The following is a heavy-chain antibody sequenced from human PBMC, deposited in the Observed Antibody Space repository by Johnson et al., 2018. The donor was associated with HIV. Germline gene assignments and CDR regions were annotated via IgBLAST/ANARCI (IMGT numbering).Heavy chain of an antibody. CDR1: GFSFSDYY. V-gene: IGHV3-30*02. CDR2: IAHDESIT. Sequence: QVQLVESGGGLVKPGGSLRLSCAASGFSFSDYYMSWIRQAPGKGLEWVAFIAHDESITHYADSVKGRFTMSRDNSKNTLYLHMKSLRPEDTSIYYCAKDDNLGVWYSDAFDVWGQGTVVTVSS. J-gene: IGHJ3*01. CDR3: AKDDNLGVWYSDAFDV. D-gene: IGHD6-19*01.